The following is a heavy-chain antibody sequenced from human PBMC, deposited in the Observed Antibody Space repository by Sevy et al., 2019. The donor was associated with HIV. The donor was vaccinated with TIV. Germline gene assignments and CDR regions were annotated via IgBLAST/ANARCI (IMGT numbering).Heavy chain of an antibody. D-gene: IGHD3-10*01. V-gene: IGHV4-38-2*02. CDR3: ARDYYGSGSYYEFVY. Sequence: SETLSLTCTVSGFSNSSDYYWGWIRQPPGKGLEWIGSIYDGGSTYYNPSLKSRVTISIDTSKNQFSLKLSSVTAADTAVYYCARDYYGSGSYYEFVYWGQGTLVTVSS. J-gene: IGHJ4*02. CDR1: GFSNSSDYY. CDR2: IYDGGST.